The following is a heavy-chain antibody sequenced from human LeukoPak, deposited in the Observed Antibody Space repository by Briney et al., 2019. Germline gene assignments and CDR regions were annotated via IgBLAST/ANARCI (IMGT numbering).Heavy chain of an antibody. CDR3: ARAFPSGYSSSWYGRHPDYFDY. V-gene: IGHV3-21*01. Sequence: GGSLRLSCAASGFTFSTYAMSWVRQAPGKGLEWVSSISSSSSYIYYADSVKGRFTISRDNAKNSLYLQMNSLRAEDTAVYYCARAFPSGYSSSWYGRHPDYFDYWGQGTLVTVSS. D-gene: IGHD6-13*01. CDR2: ISSSSSYI. J-gene: IGHJ4*02. CDR1: GFTFSTYA.